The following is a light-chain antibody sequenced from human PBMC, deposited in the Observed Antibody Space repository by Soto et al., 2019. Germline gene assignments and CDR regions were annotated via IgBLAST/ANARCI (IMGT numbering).Light chain of an antibody. J-gene: IGLJ2*01. CDR3: SLYTSSSTVV. V-gene: IGLV2-18*01. CDR2: EVS. CDR1: SSDVGSYNR. Sequence: QSVLTQPPSVSGSPGQSVTISCTGTSSDVGSYNRVSWYQQPPGTAHKLMIYEVSNRPSGVPDRFSGSKSGKTASLTISGLQAEDEADYYCSLYTSSSTVVFGGGTKLTVL.